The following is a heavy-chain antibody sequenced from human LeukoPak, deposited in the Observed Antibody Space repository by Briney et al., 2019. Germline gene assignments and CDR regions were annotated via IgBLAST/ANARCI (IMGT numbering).Heavy chain of an antibody. V-gene: IGHV4-59*12. CDR2: IYYSGST. CDR3: ARGSRYSSSWYVGWFDP. J-gene: IGHJ5*02. D-gene: IGHD6-13*01. CDR1: GGSISSYY. Sequence: PSETLSLTCTVSGGSISSYYWSWIRQPPGKGLEWIGYIYYSGSTNYNPSLKSRVTISVDTSKNQFSLKLSSVTAADTAVYYCARGSRYSSSWYVGWFDPWGQGTLVTVSS.